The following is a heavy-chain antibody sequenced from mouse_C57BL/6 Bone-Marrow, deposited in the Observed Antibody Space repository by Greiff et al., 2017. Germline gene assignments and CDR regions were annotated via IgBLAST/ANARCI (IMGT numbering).Heavy chain of an antibody. CDR3: TRGGMVTAAFDY. D-gene: IGHD2-2*01. CDR1: GYTFTDYE. V-gene: IGHV1-15*01. J-gene: IGHJ2*01. Sequence: QVQLQQSGAELVRPGASVTLSCKASGYTFTDYEMHWVKQTPVHGLEWIGAIDPETGGTAYNQKFKGKAILTADKSSSTAYMELRSLTSEDSAVYYCTRGGMVTAAFDYWGQGTTLTVSS. CDR2: IDPETGGT.